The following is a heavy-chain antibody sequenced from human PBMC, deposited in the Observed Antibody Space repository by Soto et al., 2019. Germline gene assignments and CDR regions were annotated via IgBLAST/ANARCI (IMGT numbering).Heavy chain of an antibody. D-gene: IGHD6-13*01. Sequence: HPGGSLRLSCAASGFTFSSYAMHWVRQAPGKGLEWVAVISYDGSNKYYADSVKGRFTISRDNSKNTLYLQMNSLRAEDTAVYYCASLDLGQQLAPWKARYYYGMDVWGQGTTVTVSS. CDR2: ISYDGSNK. J-gene: IGHJ6*02. CDR3: ASLDLGQQLAPWKARYYYGMDV. V-gene: IGHV3-30-3*01. CDR1: GFTFSSYA.